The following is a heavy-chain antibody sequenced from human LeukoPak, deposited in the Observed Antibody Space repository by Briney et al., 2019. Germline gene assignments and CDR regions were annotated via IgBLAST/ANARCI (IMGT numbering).Heavy chain of an antibody. Sequence: GESLKISCTASGYSFTTYWIGWVRQMPGKGLEWMGIIYPGDSDTRYSPSFQGQVTISADKSISTAFLQWSSLMACDIATCHCARWVTADRGKKDAFDIWGQGTMVTVSS. D-gene: IGHD2-21*02. CDR3: ARWVTADRGKKDAFDI. CDR1: GYSFTTYW. J-gene: IGHJ3*02. CDR2: IYPGDSDT. V-gene: IGHV5-51*01.